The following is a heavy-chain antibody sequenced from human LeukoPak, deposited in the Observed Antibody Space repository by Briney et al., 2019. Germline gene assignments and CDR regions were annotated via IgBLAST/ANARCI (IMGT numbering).Heavy chain of an antibody. CDR2: IYTSAST. Sequence: SETLPLTCTVSGGSLSSYYWSWIRQPAGKGLEWIGRIYTSASTNYNPSLKSRVTISIDKSKNHFSLNLSSVTAADTAVYYCARHNAIFGVLVPLDYWGQGTLVTVSS. J-gene: IGHJ4*02. V-gene: IGHV4-4*07. CDR3: ARHNAIFGVLVPLDY. D-gene: IGHD3-3*01. CDR1: GGSLSSYY.